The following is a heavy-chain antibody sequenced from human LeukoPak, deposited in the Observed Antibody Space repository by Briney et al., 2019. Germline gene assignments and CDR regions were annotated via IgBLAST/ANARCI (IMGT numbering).Heavy chain of an antibody. CDR3: ARDVGSSWNY. J-gene: IGHJ4*02. CDR1: GFTFSCYA. Sequence: PGGSLRLSCAASGFTFSCYAMHWVRQAPGKGLEWVAVISYDGSNKYYADSVKGRFTISRDNSKNTLYLQMNSLRAEDTVVYYCARDVGSSWNYWGQGTLVTVS. CDR2: ISYDGSNK. D-gene: IGHD6-13*01. V-gene: IGHV3-30*14.